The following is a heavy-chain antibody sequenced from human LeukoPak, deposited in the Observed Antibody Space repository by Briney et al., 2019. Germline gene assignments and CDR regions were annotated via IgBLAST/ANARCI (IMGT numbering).Heavy chain of an antibody. D-gene: IGHD2-15*01. J-gene: IGHJ4*02. Sequence: ASVKVSCKASGYTFTSYAMHWVRQAPGQRLEWMGWINAGNGNTKYSQKFQGRVTITRDTSASTAYMELSSLRSEDTAVYYCAREYCSGGSCYGAPTNFDYWGQGTLVTVSS. CDR3: AREYCSGGSCYGAPTNFDY. CDR2: INAGNGNT. V-gene: IGHV1-3*01. CDR1: GYTFTSYA.